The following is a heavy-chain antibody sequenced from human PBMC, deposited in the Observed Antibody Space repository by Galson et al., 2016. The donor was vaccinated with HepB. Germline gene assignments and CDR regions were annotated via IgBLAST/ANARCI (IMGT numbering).Heavy chain of an antibody. V-gene: IGHV2-5*02. Sequence: PALVKPTQTLTLTCTFSGFSLSTRGVGVGWIRQPPGKALEWLALIYWDDDKRYSPSLKSSLTITKDTSKNQVVLRMTNMDPVDTATFYCAHRGNYGIYGMDVWGQGTTVTVSS. D-gene: IGHD4-17*01. CDR2: IYWDDDK. CDR1: GFSLSTRGVG. CDR3: AHRGNYGIYGMDV. J-gene: IGHJ6*02.